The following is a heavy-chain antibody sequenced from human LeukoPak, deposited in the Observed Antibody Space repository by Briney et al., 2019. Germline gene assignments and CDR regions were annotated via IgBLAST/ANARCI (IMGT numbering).Heavy chain of an antibody. Sequence: GRSLRLSCAASGFTFSSYGMHWVRQAPGKGLEWVAVIWYDGSNKYYADSVKGRFTISRDNSKNTLYLQMNSLRAEDTAVYYCAGGSGYYMDVWGKGTTVTVSS. J-gene: IGHJ6*03. CDR1: GFTFSSYG. V-gene: IGHV3-33*01. CDR2: IWYDGSNK. CDR3: AGGSGYYMDV. D-gene: IGHD2-15*01.